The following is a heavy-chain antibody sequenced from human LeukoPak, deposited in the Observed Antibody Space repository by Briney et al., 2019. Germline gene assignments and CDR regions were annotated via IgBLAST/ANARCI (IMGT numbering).Heavy chain of an antibody. CDR3: ARLSTYYDFWSGYYIFDY. CDR2: IYYSGST. CDR1: GGSISSSSYY. Sequence: SETLSLTCTVSGGSISSSSYYWGWIRQPPGKGLEWIGSIYYSGSTYYNPSLKSRVTISVDTSKNQFSLKLSSVTAADTAVYYCARLSTYYDFWSGYYIFDYWGQGTLVTVSS. D-gene: IGHD3-3*01. V-gene: IGHV4-39*01. J-gene: IGHJ4*02.